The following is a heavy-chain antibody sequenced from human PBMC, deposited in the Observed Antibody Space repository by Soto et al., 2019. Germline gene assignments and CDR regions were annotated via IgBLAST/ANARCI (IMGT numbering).Heavy chain of an antibody. D-gene: IGHD4-4*01. CDR2: ISGYKGNT. J-gene: IGHJ6*03. CDR3: AREGLRLHRYYLDV. CDR1: GYTFTSYG. Sequence: VASVKVSCKVFGYTFTSYGISWLRQAPEQGLEWMGWISGYKGNTNYAQKVQGRVTMTTDTSTSTAYMELRSLRSDETGVYYCAREGLRLHRYYLDVWGKGTTVTVSS. V-gene: IGHV1-18*01.